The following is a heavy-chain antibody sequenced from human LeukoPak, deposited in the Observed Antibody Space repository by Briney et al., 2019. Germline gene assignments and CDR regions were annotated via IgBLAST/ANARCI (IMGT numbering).Heavy chain of an antibody. J-gene: IGHJ4*02. CDR3: ARDLSSTPHWELDY. CDR2: INPDSGDT. CDR1: GYTFTDYY. Sequence: VASVKVSCKASGYTFTDYYMHWVRQAPGQGLEWMGRINPDSGDTNYAQHFQGRVTMTRDTSISTVYMELSSLSSDVTAVYYCARDLSSTPHWELDYWGQGTLVTVSS. D-gene: IGHD1-26*01. V-gene: IGHV1-2*06.